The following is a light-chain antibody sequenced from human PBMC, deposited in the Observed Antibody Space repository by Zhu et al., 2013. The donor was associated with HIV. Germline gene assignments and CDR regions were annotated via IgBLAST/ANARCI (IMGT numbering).Light chain of an antibody. J-gene: IGKJ4*01. CDR2: GSS. CDR3: QQRSNWPPLT. CDR1: HGVGSGF. Sequence: DNVLTQSPGTLSLPPGEVAFLSCRASHGVGSGFVAWFQQKPGRAPRLLVYGSSNRATGVPDRFSGSGSGTDFTLTISRLEPEDFAVYYCQQRSNWPPLTFGGGTKVEIK. V-gene: IGKV3D-20*02.